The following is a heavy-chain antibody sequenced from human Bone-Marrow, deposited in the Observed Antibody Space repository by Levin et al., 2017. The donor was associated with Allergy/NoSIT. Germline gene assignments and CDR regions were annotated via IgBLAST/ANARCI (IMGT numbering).Heavy chain of an antibody. D-gene: IGHD6-6*01. J-gene: IGHJ4*02. CDR3: AKDPRTYSSSSYYFDY. V-gene: IGHV3-23*01. CDR1: GFTFSSYA. Sequence: PGGSLRLSCAASGFTFSSYAMSWVRQAPGKGLEWVSAISGSGGSTYYADSVKGRFTISRDNSKNTLYLQMNSLRAEDTAVYYCAKDPRTYSSSSYYFDYWGQGTLVTVSS. CDR2: ISGSGGST.